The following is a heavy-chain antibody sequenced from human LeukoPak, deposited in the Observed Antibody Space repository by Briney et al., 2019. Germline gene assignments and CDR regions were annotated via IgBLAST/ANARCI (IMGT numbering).Heavy chain of an antibody. CDR2: ISSDGSTT. J-gene: IGHJ4*02. V-gene: IGHV3-74*01. D-gene: IGHD6-19*01. Sequence: QPGGSLRLSCAASGFTFSTYWMPWVRHAPVKGLVWVSRISSDGSTTTYADSVRGPFTISRDNAKNTLFLQMNSLRADDTAVYYCAREAVAGTLDYWGQGTLVTVSS. CDR1: GFTFSTYW. CDR3: AREAVAGTLDY.